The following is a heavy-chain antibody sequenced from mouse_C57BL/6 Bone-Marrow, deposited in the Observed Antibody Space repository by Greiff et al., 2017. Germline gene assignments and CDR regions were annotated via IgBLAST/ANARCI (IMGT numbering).Heavy chain of an antibody. CDR3: ARGVTGYVDY. V-gene: IGHV5-4*01. J-gene: IGHJ2*01. Sequence: EVHLVESGGGLVKPGGSLKLSCAASGFTFSSYAMSWVRQTPEKRLEWVATISDGGSYTYYPDNVKGRFTISRDNAKNHLYLQMSHLKSEDTAMYYCARGVTGYVDYWGQGTTLTVSS. CDR1: GFTFSSYA. CDR2: ISDGGSYT. D-gene: IGHD2-13*01.